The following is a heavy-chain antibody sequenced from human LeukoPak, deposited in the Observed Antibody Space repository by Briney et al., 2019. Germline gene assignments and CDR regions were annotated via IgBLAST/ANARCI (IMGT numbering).Heavy chain of an antibody. V-gene: IGHV3-7*01. Sequence: PGGSLRLSCAVYGFTFTDYWMNWVRQAPGKGLGWVASIRQDGGEKYYVDSVKGRFTISRDNAKNSLYLQMSSLRAEDTAVYYCARDGTAPGLYFDLWGQGTLVAVSS. CDR3: ARDGTAPGLYFDL. J-gene: IGHJ4*01. D-gene: IGHD6-13*01. CDR1: GFTFTDYW. CDR2: IRQDGGEK.